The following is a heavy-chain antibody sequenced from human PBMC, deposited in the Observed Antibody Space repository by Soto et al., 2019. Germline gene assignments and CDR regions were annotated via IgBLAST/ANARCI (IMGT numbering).Heavy chain of an antibody. V-gene: IGHV4-34*01. CDR3: ARGTVVVVAATYFDY. CDR1: GGSFSGYY. CDR2: INHSGST. J-gene: IGHJ4*02. Sequence: SETLSLTCAVYGGSFSGYYWNWIRQPPGKGLEWIGEINHSGSTNYNPSLKSRVTISVDTSKNQFSLKLSSVTAADTAVYYCARGTVVVVAATYFDYWGQGTLVTVSS. D-gene: IGHD2-15*01.